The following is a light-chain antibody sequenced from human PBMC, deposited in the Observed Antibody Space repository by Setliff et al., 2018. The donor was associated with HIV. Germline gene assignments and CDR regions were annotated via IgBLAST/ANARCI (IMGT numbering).Light chain of an antibody. CDR3: SSFAGSNNLV. V-gene: IGLV2-8*01. CDR1: SSDVGGYNY. J-gene: IGLJ3*02. Sequence: QSVLTQPPSASGSPGQSVTISCTGTSSDVGGYNYVSWYQQHPGNAPKLMIYEVSERPSGVPDRFSGSKSGNTASLTVSGLQAEDEADYYCSSFAGSNNLVFGGGTKVTV. CDR2: EVS.